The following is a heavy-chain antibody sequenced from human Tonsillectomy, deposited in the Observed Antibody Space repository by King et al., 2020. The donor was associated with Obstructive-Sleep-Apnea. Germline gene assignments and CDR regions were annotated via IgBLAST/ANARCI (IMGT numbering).Heavy chain of an antibody. D-gene: IGHD1-26*01. CDR1: GYSFTSYW. J-gene: IGHJ6*02. Sequence: VQLVESGAEVKKPGESLKISCKGSGYSFTSYWIGWVRQMPGKGLEWMGIIYPGDSDTRYSPSFQGQVTISADKSISTAYLQWSSLKASDTAMYYCARHEGVGIVGATSPNHYYYYGMDVWGQGTTVTVSS. CDR2: IYPGDSDT. V-gene: IGHV5-51*01. CDR3: ARHEGVGIVGATSPNHYYYYGMDV.